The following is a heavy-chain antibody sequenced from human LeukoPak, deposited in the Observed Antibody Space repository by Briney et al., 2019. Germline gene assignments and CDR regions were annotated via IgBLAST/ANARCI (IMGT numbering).Heavy chain of an antibody. CDR2: IYPGDVDT. D-gene: IGHD3-3*01. CDR1: GYSFTSYW. Sequence: GESLKISCKGSGYSFTSYWIGWVRQMPGKGLEWMGIIYPGDVDTRYSPSFQGQVTISADKSISTAYLQWSSLKASDTAMYYCAVTRTIFGVVIEYNWFDPWGQGTLVTVSS. J-gene: IGHJ5*02. V-gene: IGHV5-51*01. CDR3: AVTRTIFGVVIEYNWFDP.